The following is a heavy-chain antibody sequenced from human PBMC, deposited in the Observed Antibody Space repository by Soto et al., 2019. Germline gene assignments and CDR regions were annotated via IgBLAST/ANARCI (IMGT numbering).Heavy chain of an antibody. J-gene: IGHJ6*02. CDR2: IILIFGTA. V-gene: IGHV1-69*12. CDR3: AATYCISTSCYWDYGMDV. D-gene: IGHD2-2*01. CDR1: GGTFSSYA. Sequence: QVQLVQSGAEVKKPGSSVKVSCKASGGTFSSYAISWVRQAPGQGLEWMGGIILIFGTANYAQKFQGRVTITADESTSTAYMELSSLRSEDTAVYYCAATYCISTSCYWDYGMDVWGQGTTVTVSS.